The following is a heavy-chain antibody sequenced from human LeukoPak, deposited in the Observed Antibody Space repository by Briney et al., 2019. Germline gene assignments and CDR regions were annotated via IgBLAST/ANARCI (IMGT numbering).Heavy chain of an antibody. Sequence: ASVKVSCKASGYTFNSFGISWVRQAPGQGLEWMGWTGAYNDKTIYVQNLQGRVTMTTDTSTSTVYMELRNLRSDDTGVYYCAREYCSSSRCYNPDFWGQGTLVTVSS. CDR1: GYTFNSFG. V-gene: IGHV1-18*01. D-gene: IGHD2-2*02. J-gene: IGHJ4*02. CDR3: AREYCSSSRCYNPDF. CDR2: TGAYNDKT.